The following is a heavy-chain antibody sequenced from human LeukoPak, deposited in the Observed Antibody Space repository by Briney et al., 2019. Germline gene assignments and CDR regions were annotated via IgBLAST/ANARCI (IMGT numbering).Heavy chain of an antibody. CDR1: GFTFSSYA. CDR3: ALLGLIVVVPAATTGIPSRWFDP. Sequence: PGGSLRLSCAASGFTFSSYAMSWVRQAPGKGLEWVSAISGSGGSTYYADSVKGRFTISRDNSKNTLYLQMNSLRAEDTAVYYCALLGLIVVVPAATTGIPSRWFDPWGQGTLVTVSS. J-gene: IGHJ5*02. V-gene: IGHV3-23*01. CDR2: ISGSGGST. D-gene: IGHD2-2*01.